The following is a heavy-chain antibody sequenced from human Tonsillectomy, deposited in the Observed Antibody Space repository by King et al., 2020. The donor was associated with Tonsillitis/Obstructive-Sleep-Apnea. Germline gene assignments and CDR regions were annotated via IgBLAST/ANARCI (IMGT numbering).Heavy chain of an antibody. J-gene: IGHJ5*02. CDR3: ARSSGDDRPTNWFDP. CDR1: GFTFSSYG. Sequence: VQLVQSGGGVVQPGRSLRLSCAASGFTFSSYGMHWVRQAPGKGLEWVAVIWYDVSNKYYADSVKGRFTISRDNSKNTLYLQMNSLRAEDTAVYYCARSSGDDRPTNWFDPWGKGTLVTVSS. V-gene: IGHV3-33*01. D-gene: IGHD5-12*01. CDR2: IWYDVSNK.